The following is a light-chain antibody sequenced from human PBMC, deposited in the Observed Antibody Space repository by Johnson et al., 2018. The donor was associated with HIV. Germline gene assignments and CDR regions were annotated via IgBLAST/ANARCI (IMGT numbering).Light chain of an antibody. CDR1: SSNIGNNY. Sequence: QSVLTQPPSVSAAPGQKVTISCSGSSSNIGNNYVSWYQQLPGTAPKLLIYENNKRPSGIPDRFSGSKSRTSATLGITGLQTGDEADYYCGTWDSSLSRYVFRTGTKGTVL. CDR3: GTWDSSLSRYV. J-gene: IGLJ1*01. V-gene: IGLV1-51*02. CDR2: ENN.